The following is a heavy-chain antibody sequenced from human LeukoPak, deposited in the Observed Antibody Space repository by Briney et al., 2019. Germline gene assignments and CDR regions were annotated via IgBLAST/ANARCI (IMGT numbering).Heavy chain of an antibody. Sequence: GGSLRLSCAASGFTFNSYWMTWVRQAPGKGLEWVASINQDGSQKYYVESLKGRFTISRDNAKNSLYLQMNSLRDKDTAVYYCARSWASNYGDYWGQGTLVTVSS. V-gene: IGHV3-7*01. D-gene: IGHD4-11*01. CDR1: GFTFNSYW. CDR2: INQDGSQK. J-gene: IGHJ4*02. CDR3: ARSWASNYGDY.